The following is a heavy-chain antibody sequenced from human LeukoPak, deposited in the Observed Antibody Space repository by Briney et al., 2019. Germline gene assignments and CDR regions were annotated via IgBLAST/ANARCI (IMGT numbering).Heavy chain of an antibody. CDR1: GGSISSGDHY. Sequence: SRTLSLTCTVSGGSISSGDHYWSWIRQPPGRGLEWIGYISYSGHTYYNSSLKSRVTISVDSSKKQFSLNLHSVTAADTAVYYCVRDRSGSYGVSGLDVWGQGTTVTVSS. D-gene: IGHD1-26*01. J-gene: IGHJ6*02. CDR3: VRDRSGSYGVSGLDV. CDR2: ISYSGHT. V-gene: IGHV4-30-4*01.